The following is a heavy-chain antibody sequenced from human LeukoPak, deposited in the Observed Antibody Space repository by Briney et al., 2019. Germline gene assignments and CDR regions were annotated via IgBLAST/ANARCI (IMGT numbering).Heavy chain of an antibody. CDR1: GFAFATYAM. Sequence: GSLRLSCAASGFAFATYAMSWVRQAPGRGLEWIGEIYHSGSTNYNPSLKSRVTISVDKSKNQFSLKLSSVTAADTAVYYCARLTMVRPFDPWGQGTLVTVSS. CDR2: IYHSGST. J-gene: IGHJ5*02. V-gene: IGHV4-4*02. D-gene: IGHD3-10*01. CDR3: ARLTMVRPFDP.